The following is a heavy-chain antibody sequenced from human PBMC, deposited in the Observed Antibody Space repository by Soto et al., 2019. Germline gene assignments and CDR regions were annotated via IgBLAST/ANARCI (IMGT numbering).Heavy chain of an antibody. J-gene: IGHJ6*03. CDR3: AKALRFTFTTGYYMDV. CDR2: ISGSGST. CDR1: GFTVSSYA. D-gene: IGHD3-16*01. Sequence: EVQLLESGGGLVQPGGSLRLSCAASGFTVSSYAMSWVRQAPGKGLAWVSVISGSGSTYSADSVKGRFTISRDSSKNTVYLQMNGLRAEDTAVYYCAKALRFTFTTGYYMDVWGRGTTVTVSS. V-gene: IGHV3-23*01.